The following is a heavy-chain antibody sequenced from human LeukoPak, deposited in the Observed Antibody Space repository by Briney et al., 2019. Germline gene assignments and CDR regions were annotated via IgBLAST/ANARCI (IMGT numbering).Heavy chain of an antibody. CDR1: GGTFSSYA. V-gene: IGHV1-69*13. CDR2: IIPIFGTA. Sequence: SVKVSCKASGGTFSSYAISWVRQAPGQGLEWMGGIIPIFGTANYAQKFQGRVTITADESTSTAYMELSSLRPEDTAVYYCARSSDYYYYGMDVWGQGTTVTVSS. D-gene: IGHD3-3*01. CDR3: ARSSDYYYYGMDV. J-gene: IGHJ6*02.